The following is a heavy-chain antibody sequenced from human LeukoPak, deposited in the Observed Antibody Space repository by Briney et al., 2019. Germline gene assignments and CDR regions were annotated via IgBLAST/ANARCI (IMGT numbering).Heavy chain of an antibody. CDR2: ISYDGSNT. CDR1: RFTFSSYA. CDR3: ARDLRTAYCGGDCYSGYYGMDV. J-gene: IGHJ6*02. V-gene: IGHV3-30-3*01. Sequence: PGGSLRLSCAASRFTFSSYAMHWVRQTPGKGLEWVAVISYDGSNTYYADSVKGRFTIFRDNSRNTLYLQMNSLRAEDTAVYYCARDLRTAYCGGDCYSGYYGMDVWGQGTTVTVSS. D-gene: IGHD2-21*02.